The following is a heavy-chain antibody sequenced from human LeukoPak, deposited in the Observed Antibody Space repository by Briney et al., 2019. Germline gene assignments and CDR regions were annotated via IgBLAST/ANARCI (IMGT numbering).Heavy chain of an antibody. D-gene: IGHD2-2*01. V-gene: IGHV4-34*01. J-gene: IGHJ6*03. CDR1: GGSFSAYY. Sequence: SETLSLTCAVYGGSFSAYYWSWIRQPPGKGLEWIGEINHSGSTNYNPSLKSRVTISVDTSKNQFSLKLSSVTAADTAVYYCARYALRTRIVVVPAASYYYYMDVWGKGTTVTVSS. CDR3: ARYALRTRIVVVPAASYYYYMDV. CDR2: INHSGST.